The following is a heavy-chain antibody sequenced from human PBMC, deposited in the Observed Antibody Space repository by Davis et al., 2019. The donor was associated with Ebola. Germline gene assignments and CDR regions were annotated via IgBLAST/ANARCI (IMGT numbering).Heavy chain of an antibody. V-gene: IGHV3-30*18. CDR3: AKEGDSPYYYYGMDV. D-gene: IGHD2-21*01. Sequence: GESLKISCAASGFTFSSYGMHWVRQAPGKGLEWVAVISHDGSNKYYADSVKGRFTISRDNSKNTLYLQMNSLRAEDTAVYYCAKEGDSPYYYYGMDVWGQGTTVTVSS. J-gene: IGHJ6*02. CDR1: GFTFSSYG. CDR2: ISHDGSNK.